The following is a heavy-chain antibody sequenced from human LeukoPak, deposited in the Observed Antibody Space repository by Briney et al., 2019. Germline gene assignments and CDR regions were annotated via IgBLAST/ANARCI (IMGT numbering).Heavy chain of an antibody. J-gene: IGHJ4*02. V-gene: IGHV3-7*03. CDR1: GFTFNSYG. CDR2: IKEDGSQK. Sequence: PGGSLRLSCAVFGFTFNSYGMHWVRQAPGKGLEWVANIKEDGSQKYYVDSVKGRFTISRDNARNSLFLQTNSLRVDDTAVYYCARDSGWFRFDYWGQGTLVTVSS. D-gene: IGHD6-19*01. CDR3: ARDSGWFRFDY.